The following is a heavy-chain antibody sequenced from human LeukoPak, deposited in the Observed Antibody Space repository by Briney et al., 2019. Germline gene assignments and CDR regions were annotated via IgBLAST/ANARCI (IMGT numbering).Heavy chain of an antibody. CDR2: IFLGDSDT. Sequence: GESLKISCRGSGYSFSSYWIGWVRQVPGKGLEWMGIIFLGDSDTRYSPSFQGQVTISDDKSISTAYLQWSSLEASDTAIYYCARGFGYAGNYFDYWGQGTLVTVSS. V-gene: IGHV5-51*01. CDR1: GYSFSSYW. CDR3: ARGFGYAGNYFDY. D-gene: IGHD5-18*01. J-gene: IGHJ4*02.